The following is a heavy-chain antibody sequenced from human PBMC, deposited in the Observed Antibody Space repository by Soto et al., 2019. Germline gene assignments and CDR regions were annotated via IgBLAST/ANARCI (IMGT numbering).Heavy chain of an antibody. CDR1: GFTFSSYW. V-gene: IGHV3-7*01. CDR3: AGGKYSSGWYYYFDY. D-gene: IGHD6-19*01. CDR2: IKQDGSEE. Sequence: PGGSLRLSCAASGFTFSSYWMSWVRQAPGKGLEWVANIKQDGSEEYYVDSVKGRFTISRDNAKNSLYLQMNSLRAEDTAVYYCAGGKYSSGWYYYFDYWGQGTLVTVSS. J-gene: IGHJ4*02.